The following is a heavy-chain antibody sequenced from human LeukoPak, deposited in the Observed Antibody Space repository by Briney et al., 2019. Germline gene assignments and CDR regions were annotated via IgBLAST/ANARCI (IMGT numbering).Heavy chain of an antibody. V-gene: IGHV3-7*01. J-gene: IGHJ3*02. CDR2: IKEDGSEK. CDR1: GFTFSSYS. Sequence: PGGSLRLSCAASGFTFSSYSMSWVRQAPGKGLEWVANIKEDGSEKYYVDSVKGRFTISRDNGKNSLYLQMNSLRAEDTAVYYCARDDAFDIWGQGTMVTVSS. CDR3: ARDDAFDI.